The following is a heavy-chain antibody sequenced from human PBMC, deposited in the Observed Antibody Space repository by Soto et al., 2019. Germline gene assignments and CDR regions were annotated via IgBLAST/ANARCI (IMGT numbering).Heavy chain of an antibody. CDR3: ARTLYGDNVDY. V-gene: IGHV1-8*01. J-gene: IGHJ4*02. D-gene: IGHD4-17*01. Sequence: QVQLVLSGAEVKKPGASVKGSCRASGYTFTSYDINWVRQATGQGLEWMGWMNPNIGNTGYAQKFQGRVTMNRNTSISTAYMALSSLRSEDTAVYYCARTLYGDNVDYWVQGTLVTVAS. CDR1: GYTFTSYD. CDR2: MNPNIGNT.